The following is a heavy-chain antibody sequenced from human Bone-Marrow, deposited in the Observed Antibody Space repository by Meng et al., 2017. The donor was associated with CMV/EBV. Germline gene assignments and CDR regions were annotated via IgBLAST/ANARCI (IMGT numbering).Heavy chain of an antibody. V-gene: IGHV1-2*02. Sequence: ASVKVSCKAYGYTFTGYYMHWVRQAPGQGLEWMGWINPNSGGTNYAQKFQGRVTMTRDTSISTAYMELSRLRSDDTAVYDCATYNWNDGEGGFDYWGQGTLVTVSS. CDR3: ATYNWNDGEGGFDY. J-gene: IGHJ4*02. D-gene: IGHD1-1*01. CDR1: GYTFTGYY. CDR2: INPNSGGT.